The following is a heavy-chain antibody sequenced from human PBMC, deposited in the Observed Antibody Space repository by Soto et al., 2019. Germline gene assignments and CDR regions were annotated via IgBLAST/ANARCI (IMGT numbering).Heavy chain of an antibody. J-gene: IGHJ4*02. Sequence: LRLSCAASGFTFSDYYMSWIRQAPGKGLEWVSYISSSGSTIYYADSVKGRFTISRDNAKNSLYLQMNSLRAEDTAVYYCARTYDFWSGYYPFDYWGQGTLVTVSS. D-gene: IGHD3-3*01. CDR2: ISSSGSTI. V-gene: IGHV3-11*01. CDR1: GFTFSDYY. CDR3: ARTYDFWSGYYPFDY.